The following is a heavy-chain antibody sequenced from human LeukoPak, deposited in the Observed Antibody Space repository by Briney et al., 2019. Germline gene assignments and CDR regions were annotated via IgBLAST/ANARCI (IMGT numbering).Heavy chain of an antibody. CDR1: GYSFSGYY. CDR2: IDPKRDPKRGGT. J-gene: IGHJ4*02. D-gene: IGHD4-23*01. CDR3: ARATNGGNTIDY. Sequence: ASVKVSCKASGYSFSGYYLHWVRQAPGQGLEWMGWIDPKRDPKRGGTNYAQNFQGRVTMTRDTSLSTAYMELTSLTSDDTAVYYCARATNGGNTIDYWGQGTLVTVPS. V-gene: IGHV1-2*02.